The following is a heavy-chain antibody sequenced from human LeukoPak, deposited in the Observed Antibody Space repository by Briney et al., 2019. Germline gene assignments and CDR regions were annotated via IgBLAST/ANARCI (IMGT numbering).Heavy chain of an antibody. Sequence: GGSLRLSCAASGFTFSSYAMSWVRQAPGKGLEWVSAISGSGGSTYYADSVKGRFTISRDNSKNTLYLQMNSPRAEDTAVYYCSGSYSGLDYFDYWGQGTLVTVSS. D-gene: IGHD1-26*01. CDR1: GFTFSSYA. J-gene: IGHJ4*02. CDR3: SGSYSGLDYFDY. CDR2: ISGSGGST. V-gene: IGHV3-23*01.